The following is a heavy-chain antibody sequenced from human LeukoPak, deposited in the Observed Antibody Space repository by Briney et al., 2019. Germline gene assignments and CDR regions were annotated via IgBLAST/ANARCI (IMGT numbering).Heavy chain of an antibody. J-gene: IGHJ6*03. V-gene: IGHV1-69*05. CDR2: IIPIFGTA. CDR3: ARGGVSIAAADPYYYYYMDV. CDR1: GGTSSSYV. D-gene: IGHD6-13*01. Sequence: SVKVSCKASGGTSSSYVISWVRQAPGQGLEWMGGIIPIFGTANYAQKFQGRVTITTDESTSTAYMELSSLRSEDTAVYYCARGGVSIAAADPYYYYYMDVWGKGTTVTVSS.